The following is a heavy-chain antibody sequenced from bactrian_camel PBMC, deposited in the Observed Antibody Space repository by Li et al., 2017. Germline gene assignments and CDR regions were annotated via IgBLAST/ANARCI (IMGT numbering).Heavy chain of an antibody. Sequence: HVQLVESGGGSVQVGGSLRLSCAASGYFYCSYDMSWYRQSSGKEREGVASIGKRTYYDDSVRGRFTISQDSAKTTLTLQMNSLKPEDSGMYYCAADPDFCFSRPRGIGFWGQGTQVT. V-gene: IGHV3S55*01. CDR3: AADPDFCFSRPRGIGF. J-gene: IGHJ6*01. CDR2: SIGKRT. CDR1: GYFYCSYD.